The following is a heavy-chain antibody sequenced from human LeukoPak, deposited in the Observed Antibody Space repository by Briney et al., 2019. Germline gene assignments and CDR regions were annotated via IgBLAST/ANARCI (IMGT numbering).Heavy chain of an antibody. Sequence: SQTLSLTCAISGDNVSSNNAAWNWIRQSPSRGLEWLGTTYYRSKWSNDYAGSVKSRITINPDTSKNQFSLQMNSLTPEDTAVYYCARAVAGGKYFDLWGRGTLVTVSS. CDR3: ARAVAGGKYFDL. V-gene: IGHV6-1*01. CDR1: GDNVSSNNAA. CDR2: TYYRSKWSN. D-gene: IGHD4-23*01. J-gene: IGHJ2*01.